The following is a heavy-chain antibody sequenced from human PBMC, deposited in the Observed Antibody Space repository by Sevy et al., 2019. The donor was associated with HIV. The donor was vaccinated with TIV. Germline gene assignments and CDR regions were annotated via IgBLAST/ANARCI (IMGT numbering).Heavy chain of an antibody. CDR3: ARYNFWTGHYDYFDY. Sequence: SETLSLTCSVSGGSISSHYWSWIRQPAGEGLEWIGRIDTSGGTNYNPSLKTRVTMSRDTSKNQFSLRLSSVTAADTAVYYCARYNFWTGHYDYFDYWAPGALVTVSS. J-gene: IGHJ4*02. V-gene: IGHV4-4*07. CDR1: GGSISSHY. D-gene: IGHD3-3*01. CDR2: IDTSGGT.